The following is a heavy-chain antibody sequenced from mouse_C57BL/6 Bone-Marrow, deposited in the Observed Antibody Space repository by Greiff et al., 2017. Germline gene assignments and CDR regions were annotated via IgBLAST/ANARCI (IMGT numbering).Heavy chain of an antibody. J-gene: IGHJ3*01. CDR3: ARGDYDWFAY. V-gene: IGHV1-69*01. CDR1: GYTFTSYW. CDR2: IDPSDSYT. D-gene: IGHD2-4*01. Sequence: VQLQQPGAELVMPGASVKLSCKASGYTFTSYWMHLVKQRPGQGLEWIGEIDPSDSYTNYNQKFKGKSTLTVDKSSSTAYMQLSSLTSEDSAVYYCARGDYDWFAYWGQGTLVTVSA.